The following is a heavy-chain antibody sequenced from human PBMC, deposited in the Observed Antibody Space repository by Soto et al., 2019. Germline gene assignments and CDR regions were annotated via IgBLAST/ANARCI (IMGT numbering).Heavy chain of an antibody. Sequence: GGSLILSCAASGFTLSCYPMSWVRQAPGKGLEWVSAISGSGGTTYYADSVKGRFTISRDNSKNTLYQQMNSLSAEDTAVYYYAKDSNIQCAHRFSPSFSMDVWGKGTTVTVSS. J-gene: IGHJ6*03. CDR1: GFTLSCYP. CDR3: AKDSNIQCAHRFSPSFSMDV. V-gene: IGHV3-23*01. D-gene: IGHD3-3*01. CDR2: ISGSGGTT.